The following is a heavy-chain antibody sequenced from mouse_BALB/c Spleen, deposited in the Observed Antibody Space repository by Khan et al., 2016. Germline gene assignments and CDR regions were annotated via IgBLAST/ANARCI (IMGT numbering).Heavy chain of an antibody. CDR3: ASYYDYAEGSAY. Sequence: VQLQESGPGLVAPSQSLSIPCTVSGFSVTGFLLNWVRQPPGKGLEWLGVIWGDGSTDYDSALKSRLSISKDDSKSQVFLKMNSLQTDDTASYYCASYYDYAEGSAYWGRGTLVTDAA. D-gene: IGHD2-4*01. CDR2: IWGDGST. CDR1: GFSVTGFL. V-gene: IGHV2-6-7*01. J-gene: IGHJ3*01.